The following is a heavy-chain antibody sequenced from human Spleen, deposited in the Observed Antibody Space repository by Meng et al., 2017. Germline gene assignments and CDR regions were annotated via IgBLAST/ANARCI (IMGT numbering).Heavy chain of an antibody. CDR2: IYPGDSNT. V-gene: IGHV5-51*01. J-gene: IGHJ4*02. D-gene: IGHD3-10*01. Sequence: GESLKISCKGSGYSFTSQWIAWVRQMPGKGLEWMGIIYPGDSNTRYSPSFQGQVTISADKSNSTAYLQWSSQEASDTAMYYCVRDYNGETLDYWGQGTLVTVSS. CDR3: VRDYNGETLDY. CDR1: GYSFTSQW.